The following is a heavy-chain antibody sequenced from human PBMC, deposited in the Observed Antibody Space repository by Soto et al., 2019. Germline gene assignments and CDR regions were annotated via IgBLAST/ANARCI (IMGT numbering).Heavy chain of an antibody. CDR3: ATYVRVFGGVMVDEY. CDR1: GYTFTSYS. D-gene: IGHD3-3*01. J-gene: IGHJ4*01. Sequence: ASVKVSCKASGYTFTSYSIRWVRQAPGKGLEWMGWFGADDGETIYAQKLQGRVTMTKDTSTDTAYMELSSLRSEDTAVYYCATYVRVFGGVMVDEYWG. V-gene: IGHV1-24*01. CDR2: FGADDGET.